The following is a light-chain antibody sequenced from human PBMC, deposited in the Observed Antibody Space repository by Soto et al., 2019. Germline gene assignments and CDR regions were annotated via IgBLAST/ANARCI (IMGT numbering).Light chain of an antibody. CDR2: GAS. CDR3: QQANSFPLT. J-gene: IGKJ5*01. CDR1: QGIRRW. V-gene: IGKV1-12*01. Sequence: DIQMTQSPSFVSASVGDRVTITCRASQGIRRWLAWYQQRPGKAPELLIYGASSLQSGVPSRFSGSGSGTDFTLTISSLQPEDFATYYCQQANSFPLTFGPGTRLEIK.